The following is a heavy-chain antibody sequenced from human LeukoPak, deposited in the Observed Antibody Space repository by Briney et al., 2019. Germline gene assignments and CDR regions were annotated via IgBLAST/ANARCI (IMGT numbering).Heavy chain of an antibody. V-gene: IGHV1-69*13. Sequence: GASVKVSCKASGGTFSSYAISWVRQAPGQGLEWMGGIIPIFGTANYAQKFQGRVTITADESTSTAYMELSSLRSEDTAVYYCASRRRLAVAGPWGAFGIWGQGTMVTVSS. D-gene: IGHD6-19*01. CDR2: IIPIFGTA. CDR3: ASRRRLAVAGPWGAFGI. J-gene: IGHJ3*02. CDR1: GGTFSSYA.